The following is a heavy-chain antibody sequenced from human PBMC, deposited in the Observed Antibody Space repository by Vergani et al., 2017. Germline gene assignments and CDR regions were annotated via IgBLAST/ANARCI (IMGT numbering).Heavy chain of an antibody. J-gene: IGHJ4*02. D-gene: IGHD4-11*01. V-gene: IGHV4-34*01. Sequence: QVQLQQWGAGLLKPSETLSLTCAVYGGSFSGYYWSWIRQPPGKGLEWIGEINHSGSTNYNPSLKGRVTISVDTSKNQFSLKLSSVTAADTAVYYCARGLYSNYPWGYWGQGTLVTVSS. CDR2: INHSGST. CDR1: GGSFSGYY. CDR3: ARGLYSNYPWGY.